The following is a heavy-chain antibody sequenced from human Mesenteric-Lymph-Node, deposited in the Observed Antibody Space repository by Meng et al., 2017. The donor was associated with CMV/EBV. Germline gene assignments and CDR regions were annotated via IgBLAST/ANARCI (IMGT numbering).Heavy chain of an antibody. V-gene: IGHV1-46*01. D-gene: IGHD3-10*01. CDR2: LNPGGSNT. CDR3: ARGGGTAAFYGSGSFDY. J-gene: IGHJ4*02. Sequence: YTFSGYDITWVRKGPGQGMDGKGLLNPGGSNTSYAQKFQGRVSMTRDTSTATVYMGLSSLRSGSTAVFYCARGGGTAAFYGSGSFDYWGQGTLVTVSS. CDR1: YTFSGYD.